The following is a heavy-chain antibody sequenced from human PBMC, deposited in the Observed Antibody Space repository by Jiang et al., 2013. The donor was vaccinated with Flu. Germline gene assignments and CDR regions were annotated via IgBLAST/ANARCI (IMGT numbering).Heavy chain of an antibody. Sequence: QLVESGAEVKKPGSSVKVSCKASGGTFSSYAISWVRQAPGQGLEWMGGIIPILGIANYAQKFQGRVTITADKSTSTAYMELSSLRSEDTAVYYCARKSLAVAGTFTRINDYLFPPVDYWGQGTLVTVSS. CDR1: GGTFSSYA. CDR2: IIPILGIA. V-gene: IGHV1-69*09. D-gene: IGHD6-19*01. J-gene: IGHJ4*02. CDR3: ARKSLAVAGTFTRINDYLFPPVDY.